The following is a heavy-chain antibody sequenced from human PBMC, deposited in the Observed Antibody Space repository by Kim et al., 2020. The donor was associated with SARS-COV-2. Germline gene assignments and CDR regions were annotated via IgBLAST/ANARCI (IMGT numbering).Heavy chain of an antibody. J-gene: IGHJ4*02. D-gene: IGHD3-22*01. V-gene: IGHV3-21*01. CDR3: ARGRDYYDSSGQFDY. Sequence: SMKGRFTVSRDNAKNSLYLQMNSLRAEDTAVYYCARGRDYYDSSGQFDYWGQGTLVTVSS.